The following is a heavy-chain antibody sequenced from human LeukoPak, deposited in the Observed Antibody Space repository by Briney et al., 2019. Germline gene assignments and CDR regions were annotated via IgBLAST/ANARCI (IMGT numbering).Heavy chain of an antibody. CDR1: GYTFTSYA. Sequence: ASVKVSCKASGYTFTSYAMNWVRQAPGQGLEWMGWINTNTGNPTYAQGFTGRFVFSSDTSVSTAYLQISSLKAEDTAVYYCARDSVYDSSGYYYTDYFDYWGQGTLVTVSS. J-gene: IGHJ4*02. CDR2: INTNTGNP. CDR3: ARDSVYDSSGYYYTDYFDY. V-gene: IGHV7-4-1*02. D-gene: IGHD3-22*01.